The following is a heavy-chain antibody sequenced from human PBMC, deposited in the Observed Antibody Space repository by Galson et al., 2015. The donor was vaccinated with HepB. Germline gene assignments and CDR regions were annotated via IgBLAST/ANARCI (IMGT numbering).Heavy chain of an antibody. Sequence: SLRLSCAASGFTFSNAWMNWVRQAPGKGLEWVGRIKSKTDGGTTDYAAPVKGRFTISRDDSKNTLYLQMNSLKTEDTAVYYCTTEDYDFWSGDFDYWGQGTLVTVSS. V-gene: IGHV3-15*07. CDR2: IKSKTDGGTT. J-gene: IGHJ4*02. D-gene: IGHD3-3*01. CDR1: GFTFSNAW. CDR3: TTEDYDFWSGDFDY.